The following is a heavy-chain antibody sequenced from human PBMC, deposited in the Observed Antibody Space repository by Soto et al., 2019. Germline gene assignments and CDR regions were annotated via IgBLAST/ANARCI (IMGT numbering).Heavy chain of an antibody. Sequence: QVQLQESGPGLVKPSQTLSLTCTVSGGSISSGGYYWSWIRQHPGKGLEWIGYIYYSGSTYYNPSLSRRVTISVDTSKNQFSLKLSSVTAADTAVYYCAREGGIVGATAADYWGQGTLVTVSS. V-gene: IGHV4-31*03. J-gene: IGHJ4*02. CDR1: GGSISSGGYY. D-gene: IGHD1-26*01. CDR2: IYYSGST. CDR3: AREGGIVGATAADY.